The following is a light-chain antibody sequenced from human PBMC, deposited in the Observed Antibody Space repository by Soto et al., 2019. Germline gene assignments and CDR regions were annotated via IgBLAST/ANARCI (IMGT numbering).Light chain of an antibody. J-gene: IGKJ2*01. CDR2: WAS. V-gene: IGKV4-1*01. CDR3: QQYYSTPYT. Sequence: DIVMTQSPDSLAVSLGERATINCTSSQSVLSSSNNKNYLAWYQQKPGQPPKLLIYWASTRESGVPDRFSGSGSGTDITLTISSLQAEDVAVYYCQQYYSTPYTFGQGTKLEIK. CDR1: QSVLSSSNNKNY.